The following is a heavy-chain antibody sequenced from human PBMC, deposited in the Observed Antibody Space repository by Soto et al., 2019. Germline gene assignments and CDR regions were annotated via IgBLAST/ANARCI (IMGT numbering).Heavy chain of an antibody. V-gene: IGHV5-51*01. D-gene: IGHD1-20*01. J-gene: IGHJ6*02. CDR3: ARRMGITGTTGYYYGMDV. CDR1: GYSFTSYW. CDR2: IYPGDSDT. Sequence: GQSLKISCRGSGYSFTSYWIGWVRQMPGKGLEWMGIIYPGDSDTRYSPSFQGQVTISADKSISTAYLQWSSLKASDTAMYYCARRMGITGTTGYYYGMDVWGQGTTVTVSS.